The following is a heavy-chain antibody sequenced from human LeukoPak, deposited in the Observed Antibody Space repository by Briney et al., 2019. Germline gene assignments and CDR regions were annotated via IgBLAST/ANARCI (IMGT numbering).Heavy chain of an antibody. Sequence: GGSLRLSCVASQFPLGDYYMTWIRQAPGKGLEWVSYITNNGRKTYYADSVKGRFTISRDNAKNTLYLQMNSLRAEDTAVYYCAKEDYPKWELLYYFDYWGQGTLVTVSS. V-gene: IGHV3-11*01. CDR2: ITNNGRKT. CDR3: AKEDYPKWELLYYFDY. J-gene: IGHJ4*02. D-gene: IGHD1-26*01. CDR1: QFPLGDYY.